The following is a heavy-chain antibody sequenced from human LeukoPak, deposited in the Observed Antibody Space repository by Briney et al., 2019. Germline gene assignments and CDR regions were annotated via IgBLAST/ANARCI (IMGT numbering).Heavy chain of an antibody. CDR3: AREWLSPPSLDY. Sequence: ASVKVSCKASGYTFTGYYMHWVRQAPGQGLEWMGWINPNSGGTNYAQKFQGWVTMTRDTSISTAYMELSRLRSDDTVVYYCAREWLSPPSLDYWGQGTLVTVSS. CDR2: INPNSGGT. CDR1: GYTFTGYY. V-gene: IGHV1-2*04. D-gene: IGHD3-22*01. J-gene: IGHJ4*02.